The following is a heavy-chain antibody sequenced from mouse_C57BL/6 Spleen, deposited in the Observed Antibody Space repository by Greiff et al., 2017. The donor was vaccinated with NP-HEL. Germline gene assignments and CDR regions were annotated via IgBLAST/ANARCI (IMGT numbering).Heavy chain of an antibody. CDR1: GYTFTDYE. D-gene: IGHD1-1*01. CDR3: TSYGSSSYWYFDV. Sequence: QVQLKQSGAELVRPGASVTLSCKASGYTFTDYEMHWVKQTPVHGLEWIGAIDPETGGTAYNQKFKGKAILTADKSSSTAYMELRSLTSEDSAVYYCTSYGSSSYWYFDVWGTGTTVTVSS. J-gene: IGHJ1*03. V-gene: IGHV1-15*01. CDR2: IDPETGGT.